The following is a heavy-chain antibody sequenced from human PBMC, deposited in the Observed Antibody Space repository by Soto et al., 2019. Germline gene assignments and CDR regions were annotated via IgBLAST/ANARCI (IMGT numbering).Heavy chain of an antibody. CDR3: AKDKPGTTSFDY. CDR1: GFIINRDA. D-gene: IGHD1-1*01. CDR2: INDRGDTT. J-gene: IGHJ4*02. V-gene: IGHV3-23*01. Sequence: PVGSLRLSCAASGFIINRDALSWVRQAPGKGLEWVAAINDRGDTTHYADSVKGRFTISRDTSKNTLYLQMNTLRAEDTAVYYCAKDKPGTTSFDYWGRGTLVTVSS.